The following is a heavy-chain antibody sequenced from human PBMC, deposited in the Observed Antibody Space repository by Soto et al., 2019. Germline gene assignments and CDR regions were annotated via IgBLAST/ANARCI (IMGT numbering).Heavy chain of an antibody. CDR3: ARGGYYYDSSGYYSYYFDY. CDR1: GYTFTGYY. CDR2: INPNSGGT. D-gene: IGHD3-22*01. V-gene: IGHV1-2*02. Sequence: ASVKVSCKASGYTFTGYYMNWVRQAPGQGLEWMGWINPNSGGTNYAQKFQGRVTMTRDTSISTAYMELSRLRSDDTAVYYCARGGYYYDSSGYYSYYFDYWGQGTPVTASS. J-gene: IGHJ4*02.